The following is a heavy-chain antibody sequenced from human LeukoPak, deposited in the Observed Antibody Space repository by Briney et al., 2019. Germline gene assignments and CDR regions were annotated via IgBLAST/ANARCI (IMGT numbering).Heavy chain of an antibody. J-gene: IGHJ4*02. CDR3: ARNKKGKSLDY. Sequence: SSVKVSCKASGYTFTDYYIHWVRQAPGQGLEWMAWMIPNSGGTSYAQKFQGRVTMTRDTSISTAYMELSRLRFDDTAVYYCARNKKGKSLDYWGQGTLVTVSS. CDR1: GYTFTDYY. CDR2: MIPNSGGT. V-gene: IGHV1-2*02.